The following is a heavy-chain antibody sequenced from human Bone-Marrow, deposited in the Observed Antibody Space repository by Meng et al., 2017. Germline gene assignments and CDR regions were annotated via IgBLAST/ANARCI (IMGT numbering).Heavy chain of an antibody. V-gene: IGHV4-59*01. CDR3: ARNPGTYYEEGFDP. Sequence: QVQLQESGPGLVKPSETLSLTCPVSGGAISSYYWNWIRQPPGKGLEWIGYIYYSGSTKYNPSLKSRVTISVDTSKNQFSLKLSSVTAADTAVYYCARNPGTYYEEGFDPWGQGTLVTVSS. CDR2: IYYSGST. J-gene: IGHJ5*02. CDR1: GGAISSYY. D-gene: IGHD1-26*01.